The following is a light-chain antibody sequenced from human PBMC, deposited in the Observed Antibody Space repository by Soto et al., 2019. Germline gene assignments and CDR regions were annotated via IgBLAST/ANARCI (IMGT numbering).Light chain of an antibody. V-gene: IGKV1-39*01. CDR1: QSIDIY. J-gene: IGKJ1*01. Sequence: DIPMTQSPSSLSASVGDRVTITCRASQSIDIYLNWYQEKPGKAPNLLIYAASTLLSGVPSRFSGRGSGTHFTLTINSLQPEDFATYYCQQRYSSPETFGQGTKVEIK. CDR3: QQRYSSPET. CDR2: AAS.